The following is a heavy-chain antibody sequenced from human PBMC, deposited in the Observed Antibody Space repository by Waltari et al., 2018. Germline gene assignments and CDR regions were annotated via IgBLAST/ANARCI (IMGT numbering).Heavy chain of an antibody. CDR3: TKGGYSYGYYFDY. J-gene: IGHJ4*02. V-gene: IGHV3-9*01. Sequence: EVQLVESGGGLVQPGRSLRLSCAASGFTFDDYAMHWVRQAPGKGLEWVSGISWNSGSIGYADSVKGRFTISRDNAKNSLYLQMNSLRAEDTALYYCTKGGYSYGYYFDYWGQGTLVTVSS. D-gene: IGHD5-18*01. CDR1: GFTFDDYA. CDR2: ISWNSGSI.